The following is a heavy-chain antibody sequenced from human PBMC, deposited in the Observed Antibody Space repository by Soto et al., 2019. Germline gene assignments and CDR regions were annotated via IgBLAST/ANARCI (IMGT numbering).Heavy chain of an antibody. J-gene: IGHJ4*02. CDR1: GFTFSTYA. CDR3: AKGSYRPHDY. CDR2: ISGSGDTT. D-gene: IGHD1-26*01. Sequence: EVQLLESGGGLVQPGGSLRLSCAASGFTFSTYAMSWVRQAPGKGLEWVSAISGSGDTTYYANSVKGRFTISRDNSKNALYLQKNSMRAEDTAAYYCAKGSYRPHDYWGQGTLVTVSS. V-gene: IGHV3-23*01.